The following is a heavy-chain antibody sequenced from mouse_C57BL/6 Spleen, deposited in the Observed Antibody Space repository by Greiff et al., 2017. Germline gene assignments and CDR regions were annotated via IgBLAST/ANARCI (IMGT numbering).Heavy chain of an antibody. Sequence: VQLQQSGPELVKPGASVKMSCKASGYTFTDYNMHWVRQSHGKSLEWIGYINPNNGGTSYNQKFKGKATLTVNKSSSTAYMELRSLTSEDSAVYYCARPIYYYGSSDYWGQGTTLTVSS. V-gene: IGHV1-22*01. D-gene: IGHD1-1*01. CDR2: INPNNGGT. CDR1: GYTFTDYN. J-gene: IGHJ2*01. CDR3: ARPIYYYGSSDY.